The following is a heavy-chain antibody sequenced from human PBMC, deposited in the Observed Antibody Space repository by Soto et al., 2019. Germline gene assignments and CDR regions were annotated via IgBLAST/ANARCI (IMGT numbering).Heavy chain of an antibody. J-gene: IGHJ5*02. CDR3: AKSAMVRGGGWFDP. CDR2: ISGSGGIT. Sequence: EVQLLESGGGLVQPGGSLRLSCAASGFTFSSYAMSWVRQAPGKGLEWVSDISGSGGITYYADSVKGRFTISRDNSKNTLYLQMNSLRAEGTAVYYCAKSAMVRGGGWFDPWGQGTLVTVSS. D-gene: IGHD3-10*01. CDR1: GFTFSSYA. V-gene: IGHV3-23*01.